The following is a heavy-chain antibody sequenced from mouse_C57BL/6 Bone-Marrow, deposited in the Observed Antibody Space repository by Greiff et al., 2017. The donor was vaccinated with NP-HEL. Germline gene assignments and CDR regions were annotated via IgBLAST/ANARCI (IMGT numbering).Heavy chain of an antibody. V-gene: IGHV14-4*01. J-gene: IGHJ3*01. D-gene: IGHD2-3*01. CDR2: IDPENGDT. CDR1: GFNIKDDY. CDR3: TTGGWLPPWFAY. Sequence: VQLQQSGAELVRPGASVKLSCTASGFNIKDDYMHWVKQRPEQGLEWIGWIDPENGDTEYASKFQGKATITADTSSNTAYLQLSSLTSEDTAVYYCTTGGWLPPWFAYWGQGTLVTVSA.